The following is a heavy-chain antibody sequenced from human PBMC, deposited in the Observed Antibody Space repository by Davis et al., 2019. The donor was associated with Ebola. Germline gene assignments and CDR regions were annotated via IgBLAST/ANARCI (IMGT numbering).Heavy chain of an antibody. V-gene: IGHV4-39*02. CDR3: AREIAAALDY. CDR1: GDSINNNKYY. Sequence: MPSETLSLTCTVSGDSINNNKYYWSWIRQPPGKGLEWIGNIHYSGSTHYNPSLKSRVTISVDTSKNQFSLKLSSVTAADTAVYYCAREIAAALDYWGQGTLVTVSS. D-gene: IGHD6-13*01. J-gene: IGHJ4*02. CDR2: IHYSGST.